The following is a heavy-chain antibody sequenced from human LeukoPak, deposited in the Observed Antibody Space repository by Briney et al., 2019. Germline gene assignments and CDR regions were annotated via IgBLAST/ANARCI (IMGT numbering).Heavy chain of an antibody. CDR2: IYYSGST. J-gene: IGHJ6*03. V-gene: IGHV4-39*01. Sequence: SETLSLTCTVSGGSISSSSYYWGWIRQPPGKGLEWIGSIYYSGSTYYNPSLKSRVTISVDTSKNQFSLKLSSVTAADTAAYYCATQDIVVVVAAHRYYYYYMGVWGKGTTVTVSS. CDR3: ATQDIVVVVAAHRYYYYYMGV. D-gene: IGHD2-15*01. CDR1: GGSISSSSYY.